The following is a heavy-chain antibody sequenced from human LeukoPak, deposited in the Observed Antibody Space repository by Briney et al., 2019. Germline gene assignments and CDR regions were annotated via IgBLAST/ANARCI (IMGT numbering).Heavy chain of an antibody. J-gene: IGHJ4*02. CDR1: GFTFSNYG. CDR2: IWYDESNK. V-gene: IGHV3-33*01. D-gene: IGHD6-25*01. Sequence: GRSLRLSCAASGFTFSNYGMHWVRQAPGKGLEWVAVIWYDESNKYYADSVEGRFTISRDNSKNTLYLQMNSLRAEDTAVYYCARDSSSGVRYFDYWGQGTLVTVSS. CDR3: ARDSSSGVRYFDY.